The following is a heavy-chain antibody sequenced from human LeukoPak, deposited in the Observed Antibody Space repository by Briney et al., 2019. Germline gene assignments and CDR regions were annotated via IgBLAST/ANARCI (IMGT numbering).Heavy chain of an antibody. Sequence: TSETLSLTCTVSGGPISNYYWSWIRQPPGKGLEWIGHMHSSGNTNYNPSLKSRITMSVDTSKNQFSLKLSSVIAADTAIYWCAGVLRVEMVVNYWGQGTLVTVSS. CDR1: GGPISNYY. CDR3: AGVLRVEMVVNY. J-gene: IGHJ4*02. V-gene: IGHV4-59*01. D-gene: IGHD3-22*01. CDR2: MHSSGNT.